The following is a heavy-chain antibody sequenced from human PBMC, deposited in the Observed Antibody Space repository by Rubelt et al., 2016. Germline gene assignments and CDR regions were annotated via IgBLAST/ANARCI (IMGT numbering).Heavy chain of an antibody. V-gene: IGHV4-34*01. J-gene: IGHJ5*02. CDR3: ARAHLPSRRWVDP. Sequence: QVQLQQWGAGLLKPSETLSLTCAVYGGSFSGYYWSWIRQPPGKGLEWIGEINHSGSTNYNPALKSRVTISGETSKNQFSLKLSSVTAADTAVYYWARAHLPSRRWVDPWGQGTLVTVSS. CDR2: INHSGST. CDR1: GGSFSGYY.